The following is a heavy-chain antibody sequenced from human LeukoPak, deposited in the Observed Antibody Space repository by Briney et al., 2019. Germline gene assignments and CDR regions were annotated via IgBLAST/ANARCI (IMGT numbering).Heavy chain of an antibody. CDR1: GGSISSYY. V-gene: IGHV4-59*01. D-gene: IGHD6-6*01. CDR3: ARYRYSSSSPRLDY. Sequence: PSETLSLTCTVSGGSISSYYWSWIRQPPGKGLEWIGYIYYSGSTNYNPSLKSRVTISVDTSKNQFSLKLSSVTAADTAVYYCARYRYSSSSPRLDYWGQGTLVTVSS. CDR2: IYYSGST. J-gene: IGHJ4*02.